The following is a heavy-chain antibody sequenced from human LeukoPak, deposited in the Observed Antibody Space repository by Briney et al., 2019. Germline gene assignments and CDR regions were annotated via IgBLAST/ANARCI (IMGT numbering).Heavy chain of an antibody. CDR3: AKDTEVATFSTLMSAGFDY. V-gene: IGHV3-23*01. CDR1: GFTFSSYG. Sequence: PGGSLRLSCAASGFTFSSYGMSWVRQAPGKGLEWVSAISGSGGSTYYADSVKGRFTISRDNSKNTLYLQMNSLRAEDTAVYYCAKDTEVATFSTLMSAGFDYWGQGTLVTVSS. J-gene: IGHJ4*02. D-gene: IGHD5-12*01. CDR2: ISGSGGST.